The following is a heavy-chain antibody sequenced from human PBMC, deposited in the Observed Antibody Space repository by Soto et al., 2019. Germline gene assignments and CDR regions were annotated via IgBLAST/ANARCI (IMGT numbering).Heavy chain of an antibody. CDR3: AREMYYSSGLPQGFDY. Sequence: ASVKVSCKASGYTFTGYYIHWVRQAPGQGLEWMGWINPNSGGTNYAQKFQGWVTMTRDTSISTAYMELSRLRSDDTAVYYCAREMYYSSGLPQGFDYWGQGTLVTVSS. CDR1: GYTFTGYY. J-gene: IGHJ4*02. CDR2: INPNSGGT. V-gene: IGHV1-2*04. D-gene: IGHD6-19*01.